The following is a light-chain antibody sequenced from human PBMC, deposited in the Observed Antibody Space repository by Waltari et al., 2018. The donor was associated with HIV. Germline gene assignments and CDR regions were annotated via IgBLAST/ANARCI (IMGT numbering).Light chain of an antibody. Sequence: QSALTQPRSVSGSPGQSVTISCTGTSSDVGGYNYVSWYQQHPGKAHKLMICDVSKRPSGVPDRFSGSKSGNTASLTFSGLQAEDEADYYCCSDAGSYGYVFGTGTKVTVL. J-gene: IGLJ1*01. V-gene: IGLV2-11*01. CDR1: SSDVGGYNY. CDR2: DVS. CDR3: CSDAGSYGYV.